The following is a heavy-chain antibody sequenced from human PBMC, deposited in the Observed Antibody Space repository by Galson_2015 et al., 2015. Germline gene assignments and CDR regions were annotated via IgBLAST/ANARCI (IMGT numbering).Heavy chain of an antibody. CDR3: ASSIQYSSSGEGGDY. J-gene: IGHJ4*02. CDR2: ISSSGSTI. V-gene: IGHV3-11*01. D-gene: IGHD6-6*01. Sequence: SLRLSCAASGFTFSDYYMSWIRQAPGKGLEWVSYISSSGSTIYYADSVKGRFTISRDNAKNSLYLQMNSLRAEDTAVYYCASSIQYSSSGEGGDYWGQGTLVTVSS. CDR1: GFTFSDYY.